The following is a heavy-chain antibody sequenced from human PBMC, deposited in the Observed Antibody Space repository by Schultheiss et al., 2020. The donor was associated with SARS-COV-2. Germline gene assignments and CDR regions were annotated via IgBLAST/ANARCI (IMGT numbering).Heavy chain of an antibody. V-gene: IGHV3-23*01. CDR1: GFTFSSFG. CDR3: ASEPFYDLRMDV. Sequence: GGSLRLSCAASGFTFSSFGMSWVRQAPGKGLEWVSAISGSGGSTYYADSVKGRFTISRDNSKNTLYLQMNSLRAEDTAVYYCASEPFYDLRMDVWGQGTTVTVSS. J-gene: IGHJ6*02. D-gene: IGHD5/OR15-5a*01. CDR2: ISGSGGST.